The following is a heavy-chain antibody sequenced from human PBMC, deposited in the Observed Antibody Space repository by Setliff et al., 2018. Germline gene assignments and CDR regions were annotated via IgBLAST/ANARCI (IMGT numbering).Heavy chain of an antibody. Sequence: ASVKVSCKASGYTFTGYYMYWVRQAPGQGLEWMGRINPNSGGTNYAQKFQGRVTMTRDTSISTVYMELSRLRSDDTAVYYCARGALYYDSSGYYPDYRGQGTLVTVSS. J-gene: IGHJ4*02. D-gene: IGHD3-22*01. CDR2: INPNSGGT. CDR3: ARGALYYDSSGYYPDY. V-gene: IGHV1-2*06. CDR1: GYTFTGYY.